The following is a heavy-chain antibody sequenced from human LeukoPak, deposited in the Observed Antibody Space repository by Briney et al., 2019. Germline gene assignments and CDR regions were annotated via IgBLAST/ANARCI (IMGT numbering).Heavy chain of an antibody. CDR3: AKGEDSSGWLDYYYGMDV. Sequence: GGSQRLSCAASGFTFSSYAMSWVRQAPGKGLEWVSAISGSGGSTYYADSVKGRFTISRDNSKNTLYLQMNSLRAEDTAVYYCAKGEDSSGWLDYYYGMDVWGQGTTVTVSS. V-gene: IGHV3-23*01. CDR2: ISGSGGST. J-gene: IGHJ6*02. CDR1: GFTFSSYA. D-gene: IGHD6-19*01.